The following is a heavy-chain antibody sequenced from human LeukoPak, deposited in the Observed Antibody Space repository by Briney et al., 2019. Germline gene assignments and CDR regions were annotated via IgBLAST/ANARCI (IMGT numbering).Heavy chain of an antibody. V-gene: IGHV4-30-2*01. CDR1: GGSISSGGYS. CDR3: ARADILTGLGSFDY. J-gene: IGHJ4*02. Sequence: SQTLSLTCAVSGGSISSGGYSWSWIRQPPGKGLEWIGYIYHSGSTYYNPSLKSRVTISVDRSKNQFSLKLSSVTAAGTAVYYCARADILTGLGSFDYWGQGPLVTVSS. D-gene: IGHD3-9*01. CDR2: IYHSGST.